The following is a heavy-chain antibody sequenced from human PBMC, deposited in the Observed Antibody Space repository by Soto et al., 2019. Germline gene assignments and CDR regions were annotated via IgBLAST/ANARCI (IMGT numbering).Heavy chain of an antibody. CDR3: ARHHGPTTSENWFDP. J-gene: IGHJ5*02. Sequence: ASVKVSCKASGYTFFTYDISWVRQAPGQGLEWMGWISTYSGDTRYAQKFQGRVTMTTDTSTTTAYLELRSLRSDDTAVYYCARHHGPTTSENWFDPWGQVPLVTVSS. CDR2: ISTYSGDT. CDR1: GYTFFTYD. V-gene: IGHV1-18*01. D-gene: IGHD5-12*01.